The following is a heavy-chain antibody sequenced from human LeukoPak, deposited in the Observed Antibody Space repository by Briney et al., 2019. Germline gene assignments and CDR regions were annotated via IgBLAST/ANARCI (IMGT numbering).Heavy chain of an antibody. Sequence: ASVKVSCKASGYTFTSYDINWVRQATGQGLEWMGWMNPNSGNTGYAQKFQGRVTMTRNTSISTAYMELSSLRSEDTAAYYCASALRGCSGGCCYSTALYYFDYWGQGTLVTVSS. V-gene: IGHV1-8*01. CDR2: MNPNSGNT. CDR3: ASALRGCSGGCCYSTALYYFDY. CDR1: GYTFTSYD. J-gene: IGHJ4*02. D-gene: IGHD2-15*01.